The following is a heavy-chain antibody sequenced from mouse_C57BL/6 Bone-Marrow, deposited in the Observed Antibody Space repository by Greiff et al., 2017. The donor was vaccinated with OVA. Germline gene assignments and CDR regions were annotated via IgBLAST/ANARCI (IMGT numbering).Heavy chain of an antibody. Sequence: LQQSGAELVRPGTSVKVSCKASGYAFTNYLIEWVKQRPGQGLEWIGVINPGSGGTNYNEKFKGKATLTADKSSSTAYMQLSSLTSEDSAVYFCARWGYYYGSGAYWGQGTLVTVSA. CDR1: GYAFTNYL. D-gene: IGHD1-1*01. V-gene: IGHV1-54*01. J-gene: IGHJ3*01. CDR2: INPGSGGT. CDR3: ARWGYYYGSGAY.